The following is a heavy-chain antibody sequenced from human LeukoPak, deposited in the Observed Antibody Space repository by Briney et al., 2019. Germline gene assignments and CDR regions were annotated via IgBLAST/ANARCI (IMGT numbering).Heavy chain of an antibody. Sequence: PGGSLRLSCSASGFTFRSYAMYWVRQAPGKGLEYVSAINDYGSTTYYADSVKGRFTISRDNSKNTLFLQMDSLRAEDTAFYYCVSALGSGTYYYAHWGQGTLVTVSS. CDR1: GFTFRSYA. CDR3: VSALGSGTYYYAH. J-gene: IGHJ4*02. CDR2: INDYGSTT. V-gene: IGHV3-64D*06. D-gene: IGHD3-10*01.